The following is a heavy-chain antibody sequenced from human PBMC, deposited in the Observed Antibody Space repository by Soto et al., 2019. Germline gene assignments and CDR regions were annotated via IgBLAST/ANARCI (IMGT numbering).Heavy chain of an antibody. CDR3: TTGIYYDILTGYHDVAY. V-gene: IGHV3-15*01. Sequence: GGSLRLSCAASGFNLSHPWMTWVRQAAGKGLQWVARIKSKSDGGTADYAAPVKGRFTISRDDSKNMVYLQMNSLKTEDTAVYYCTTGIYYDILTGYHDVAYWGQGTLVTVSS. CDR2: IKSKSDGGTA. CDR1: GFNLSHPW. D-gene: IGHD3-9*01. J-gene: IGHJ4*02.